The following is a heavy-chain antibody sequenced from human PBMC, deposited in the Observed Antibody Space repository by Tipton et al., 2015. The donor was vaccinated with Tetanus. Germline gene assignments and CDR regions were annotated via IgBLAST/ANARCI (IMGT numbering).Heavy chain of an antibody. V-gene: IGHV4-28*01. CDR3: ARVGIRWYFDI. Sequence: TLSLTCAVSGYSISRSHWWAWIRQPPGKGLEWIGHIHNSGGTYYNPSLKGRVTVSVDTSKNQFSLTVNSVTDADTAVYYCARVGIRWYFDIWGSGTLVTVSS. CDR1: GYSISRSHW. D-gene: IGHD2-21*01. J-gene: IGHJ2*01. CDR2: IHNSGGT.